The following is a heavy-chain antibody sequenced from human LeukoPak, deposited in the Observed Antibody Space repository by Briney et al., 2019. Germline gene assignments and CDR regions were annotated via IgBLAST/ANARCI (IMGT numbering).Heavy chain of an antibody. V-gene: IGHV3-23*01. CDR2: ISGSGGST. D-gene: IGHD4-17*01. CDR3: AKDSDYGDYVTEYYFDY. CDR1: GFTFGSNW. Sequence: GGSLRLSCAASGFTFGSNWMHWVRQAPGKGLEWVSAISGSGGSTYYADSVKGRFTISRDNSKNTLYLQMNSLRAEDTAVYYCAKDSDYGDYVTEYYFDYWGQGTLVTVSS. J-gene: IGHJ4*02.